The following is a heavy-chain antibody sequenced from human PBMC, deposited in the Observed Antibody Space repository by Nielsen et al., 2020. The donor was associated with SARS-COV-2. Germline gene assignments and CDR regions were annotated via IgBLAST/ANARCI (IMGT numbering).Heavy chain of an antibody. CDR3: AKMVVRGEEGNAFDI. D-gene: IGHD3-10*01. V-gene: IGHV3-9*01. Sequence: GGSLRLSCAASGFTFDDYAMHWVRQAPGKGLEWVSGISWNSGSIGYADSVKGRFTISRDNAKNSLYLQMNSLRAEDTALYYCAKMVVRGEEGNAFDIWGQGTMVTVSS. J-gene: IGHJ3*02. CDR2: ISWNSGSI. CDR1: GFTFDDYA.